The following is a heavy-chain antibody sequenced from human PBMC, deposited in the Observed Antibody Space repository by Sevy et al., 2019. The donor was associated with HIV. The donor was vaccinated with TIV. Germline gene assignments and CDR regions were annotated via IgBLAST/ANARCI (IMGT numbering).Heavy chain of an antibody. CDR3: AKDRKVLLVVYAIPFDVFDI. J-gene: IGHJ3*02. Sequence: GGSLRLSCAASGFTFSNHGMHWVRQAPGKGLEWVAFIRYDGGNEYYGDFVKGRFTISSDNSKDTLYLQMNSLRPEDTAVYFCAKDRKVLLVVYAIPFDVFDIWGHGTMVTVSS. CDR1: GFTFSNHG. CDR2: IRYDGGNE. V-gene: IGHV3-30*02. D-gene: IGHD2-8*02.